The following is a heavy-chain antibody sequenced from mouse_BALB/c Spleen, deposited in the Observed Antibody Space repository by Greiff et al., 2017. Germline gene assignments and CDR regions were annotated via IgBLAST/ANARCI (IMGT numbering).Heavy chain of an antibody. V-gene: IGHV1-7*01. CDR3: ARSEVAYDYDAFAY. D-gene: IGHD2-4*01. CDR1: GYTFTSYW. CDR2: INPSTGYT. Sequence: VQLQQSGAELAKPGASVKMSCKASGYTFTSYWLHWVKQRPGQGLEWIGYINPSTGYTEYNQKFKDKATLTADKSSSTAYMQLSSLTSEDSAVYYCARSEVAYDYDAFAYWGQGTLVTVSA. J-gene: IGHJ3*01.